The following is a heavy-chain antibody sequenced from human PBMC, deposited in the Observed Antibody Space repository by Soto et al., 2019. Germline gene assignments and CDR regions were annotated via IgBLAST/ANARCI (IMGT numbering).Heavy chain of an antibody. CDR1: GGSISSYY. V-gene: IGHV4-59*01. Sequence: SETLSLTCTVSGGSISSYYWSWIRQPPGKGLDGIGYIYYSGSTKYNPSLKRRVTISVDTSKNQFSLKLSSVTAAETAVYYCERDRGLGYGFAPWGKGTLVPGSS. CDR2: IYYSGST. J-gene: IGHJ5*02. D-gene: IGHD5-18*01. CDR3: ERDRGLGYGFAP.